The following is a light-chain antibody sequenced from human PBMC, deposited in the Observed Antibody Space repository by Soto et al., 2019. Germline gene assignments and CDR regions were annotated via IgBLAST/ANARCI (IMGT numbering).Light chain of an antibody. CDR3: RQYDNWPPIT. V-gene: IGKV3-15*01. Sequence: EIVMTQSPATLSVSPGERATLSCRASQSVSSNLAWHQQKPDQAPRLLIYDASTRATGIPARFSGSGSGTEFTLTITSLQSEDFAVYYCRQYDNWPPITFGQGTRLEIK. CDR1: QSVSSN. CDR2: DAS. J-gene: IGKJ5*01.